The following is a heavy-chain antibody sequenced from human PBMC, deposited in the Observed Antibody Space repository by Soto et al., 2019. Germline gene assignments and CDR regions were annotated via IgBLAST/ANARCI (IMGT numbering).Heavy chain of an antibody. CDR2: ISGSGSTI. CDR3: ARGFRYCSGGSCYSVRYYFDY. Sequence: PGGSLRLSCAASGFTFSDYYMSWIRQAPGKGLEWVSTISGSGSTIYYADSVKGRFTISRDNAKNSLYLQMNSLRAEDTAVYFCARGFRYCSGGSCYSVRYYFDYWGQGTLVTVSS. V-gene: IGHV3-11*01. J-gene: IGHJ4*02. D-gene: IGHD2-15*01. CDR1: GFTFSDYY.